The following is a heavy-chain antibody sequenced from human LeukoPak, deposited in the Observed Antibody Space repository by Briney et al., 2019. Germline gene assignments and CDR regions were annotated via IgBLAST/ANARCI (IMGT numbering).Heavy chain of an antibody. Sequence: PPETLSLTCTVSGGSISSSSYYWGWIRQPPGKGLEWIGSIYYSGSTYYNPSLKSRVTISVDTSKNQFSLKLSSVTAADTAVYYCATHEYSSSWGQGTLVTVSS. J-gene: IGHJ4*02. CDR3: ATHEYSSS. D-gene: IGHD6-6*01. V-gene: IGHV4-39*01. CDR2: IYYSGST. CDR1: GGSISSSSYY.